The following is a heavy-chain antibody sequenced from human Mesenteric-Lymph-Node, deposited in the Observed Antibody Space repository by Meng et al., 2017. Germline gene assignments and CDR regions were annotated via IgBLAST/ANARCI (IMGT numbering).Heavy chain of an antibody. CDR2: VNHSKST. CDR1: GGSLSDYC. V-gene: IGHV4-34*01. Sequence: QVQLHEWGAGLFKPSEPLSLPCAVYGGSLSDYCCHWIRQPPGKGLEWIGEVNHSKSTNYNTSLKSRVTISMGKSNNQLSLKLNSVTAADTAVYYCATQESRDGHNPYWGQGTLVTVSS. J-gene: IGHJ4*02. CDR3: ATQESRDGHNPY. D-gene: IGHD5-24*01.